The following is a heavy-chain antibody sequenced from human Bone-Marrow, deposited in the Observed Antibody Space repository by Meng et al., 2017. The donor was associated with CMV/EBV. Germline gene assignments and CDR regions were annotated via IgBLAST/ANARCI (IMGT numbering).Heavy chain of an antibody. CDR3: ARGRDWYRSHHWFDP. V-gene: IGHV4-61*08. CDR2: TYNTGRD. J-gene: IGHJ5*02. D-gene: IGHD6-19*01. CDR1: GASVSSDDYH. Sequence: SETLSLTCTVYGASVSSDDYHWSWIRQPPGKELEWIGQTYNTGRDTFNPSLQSRVTISADTSKNQTSLKLTSVTAADTAVYYCARGRDWYRSHHWFDPWGQGTLVTVSS.